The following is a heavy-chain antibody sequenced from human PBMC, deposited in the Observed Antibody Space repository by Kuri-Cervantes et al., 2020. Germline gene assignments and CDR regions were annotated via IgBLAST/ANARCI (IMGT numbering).Heavy chain of an antibody. CDR3: ARDLRGYSSDLDY. CDR1: GGSISSGDYY. CDR2: IKSKTDGGTT. V-gene: IGHV3-15*01. D-gene: IGHD6-19*01. J-gene: IGHJ4*02. Sequence: GESLKISCTVSGGSISSGDYYWSWIRQPPGKGLEWVGRIKSKTDGGTTDYAAPVKGRFTISRDDSKNTLYLQMNSLKTEDTAVYYCARDLRGYSSDLDYWGQGTLVTVSS.